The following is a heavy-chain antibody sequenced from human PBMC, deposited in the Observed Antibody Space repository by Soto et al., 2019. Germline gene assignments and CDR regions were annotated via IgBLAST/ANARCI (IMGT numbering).Heavy chain of an antibody. CDR1: GASINDYY. D-gene: IGHD6-13*01. Sequence: QVQLQESGPKLVKPSETLSLTCTVSGASINDYYWSWIRQTPGKGLEWVGFMYYSETTKYNPSLKGRVKMSLDTSKNQVSLNLNSVTAADTAVYYCARANSSTWYKLEYKWFDPWGQGTPVTVSS. CDR3: ARANSSTWYKLEYKWFDP. J-gene: IGHJ5*02. V-gene: IGHV4-59*01. CDR2: MYYSETT.